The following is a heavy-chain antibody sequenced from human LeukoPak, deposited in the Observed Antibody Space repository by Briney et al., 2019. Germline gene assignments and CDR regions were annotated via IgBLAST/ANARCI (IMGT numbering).Heavy chain of an antibody. V-gene: IGHV4-59*12. Sequence: SETLSLTCTVSGGSISSYYWSWIRQPPGKGLEWIGYIYYSGSTNYNPSLKSRVTISVDTSKNQFSLKLSSVTAADTAVYYCARAVHSSGYYPMYYFDYWGQGTLVTVSS. CDR3: ARAVHSSGYYPMYYFDY. CDR2: IYYSGST. J-gene: IGHJ4*02. D-gene: IGHD3-22*01. CDR1: GGSISSYY.